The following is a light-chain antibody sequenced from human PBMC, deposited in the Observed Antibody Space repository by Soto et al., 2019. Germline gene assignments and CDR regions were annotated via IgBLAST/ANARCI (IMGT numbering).Light chain of an antibody. J-gene: IGLJ2*01. CDR1: SSDIGAYKY. CDR2: DVS. Sequence: QSALTQPASVSGSPGQSIAISCRLTSSDIGAYKYLAWYQQHPGKAPKLMIFDVSTWPSGVSDRLSGSKSGNTVSLTISGLQAEDEADYYCSPDTTRRTVVCGGGTKLTVL. V-gene: IGLV2-14*03. CDR3: SPDTTRRTVV.